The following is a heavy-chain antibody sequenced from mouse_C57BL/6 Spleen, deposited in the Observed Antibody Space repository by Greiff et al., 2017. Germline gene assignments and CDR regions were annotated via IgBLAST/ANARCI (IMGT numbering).Heavy chain of an antibody. CDR3: ARGSTVVGRGGYFDV. Sequence: QVQLQQSGPELVKPGASVKISCKASGYAFSSSWMNWVKQRPGKGLEWIGRIYPGDGDTNYNGKFKGKATLTADKSSSTAYMQLSSLTSEDSAVYFCARGSTVVGRGGYFDVWGTGTTVTVSS. V-gene: IGHV1-82*01. CDR2: IYPGDGDT. CDR1: GYAFSSSW. D-gene: IGHD1-1*01. J-gene: IGHJ1*03.